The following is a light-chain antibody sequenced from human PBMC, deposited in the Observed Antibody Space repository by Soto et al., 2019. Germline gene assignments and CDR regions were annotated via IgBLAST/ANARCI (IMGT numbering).Light chain of an antibody. J-gene: IGLJ2*01. V-gene: IGLV3-21*02. CDR1: NIGSKS. CDR3: QVWDRSSDPPVV. CDR2: DDS. Sequence: SYELTQPPSVSVAPGQTARITCGGNNIGSKSVHGYQQKPGQAPVLVVYDDSDRPSGIPERFSGSNSGNTATLTISRVEAGDEADYYCQVWDRSSDPPVVFGGGTKLTVL.